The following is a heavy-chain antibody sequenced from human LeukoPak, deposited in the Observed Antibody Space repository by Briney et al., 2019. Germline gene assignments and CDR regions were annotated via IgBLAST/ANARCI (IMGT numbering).Heavy chain of an antibody. Sequence: SETLSLTCTVSGGSISSGGYYWSWIRQPAGKGLEWIGRIYTSGSTYYNPSLKSRVTMSADTSKNQFSLQLSSVTATDTAVYYCARGRAVAEYWGQGILVTVSS. CDR3: ARGRAVAEY. CDR2: IYTSGST. D-gene: IGHD6-19*01. CDR1: GGSISSGGYY. V-gene: IGHV4-61*02. J-gene: IGHJ4*02.